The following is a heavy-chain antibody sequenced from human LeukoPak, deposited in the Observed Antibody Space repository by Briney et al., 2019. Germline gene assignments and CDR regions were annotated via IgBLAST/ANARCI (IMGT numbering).Heavy chain of an antibody. Sequence: GSLRLSCAASGFTFSSYGMHWVRQAPGKGLEWVAVISYDGPNKYYADSVKGRFTISRDNSKNTLYLQMNSLRAEDTAVYYCAKGRYHLATVTLLDYWGQGTLVTVSP. CDR1: GFTFSSYG. V-gene: IGHV3-30*18. CDR2: ISYDGPNK. CDR3: AKGRYHLATVTLLDY. J-gene: IGHJ4*02. D-gene: IGHD4-17*01.